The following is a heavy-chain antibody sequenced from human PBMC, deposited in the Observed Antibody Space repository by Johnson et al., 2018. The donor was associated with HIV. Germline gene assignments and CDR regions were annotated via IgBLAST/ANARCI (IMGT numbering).Heavy chain of an antibody. V-gene: IGHV3-66*02. CDR3: AKSIAAAGTNAFDI. Sequence: VQLVESGGGLVQPGGSLRLSCAASGFTVSSNYMSWVRQAPGKGLEWLSGISGSGGSTYYADSVKGRFTISRDNSKNTLYLQMNSLRAEDTAVYYCAKSIAAAGTNAFDIWGQGTMVTVSS. J-gene: IGHJ3*02. D-gene: IGHD6-13*01. CDR2: ISGSGGST. CDR1: GFTVSSNY.